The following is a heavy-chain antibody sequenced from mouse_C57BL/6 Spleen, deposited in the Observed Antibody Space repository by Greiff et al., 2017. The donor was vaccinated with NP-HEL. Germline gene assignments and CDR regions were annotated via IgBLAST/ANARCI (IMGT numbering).Heavy chain of an antibody. CDR3: AREGDSSGQGAMDY. J-gene: IGHJ4*01. Sequence: QVQLQQSGAELARPGASVKLSCKASGYTFTSYGISWVKQRTGQGLEWIGEIYPRSGNTYYNEKFKGKATLTADKSSSTAYMELRSLTSEDSAVYFCAREGDSSGQGAMDYWGQGTSVTVSS. D-gene: IGHD3-2*02. CDR2: IYPRSGNT. CDR1: GYTFTSYG. V-gene: IGHV1-81*01.